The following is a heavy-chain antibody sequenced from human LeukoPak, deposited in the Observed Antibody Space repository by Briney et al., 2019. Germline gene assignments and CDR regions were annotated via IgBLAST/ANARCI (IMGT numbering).Heavy chain of an antibody. CDR3: AKDRLYYYDSSGYYDY. CDR1: GFTFGTYS. CDR2: ISSSSSYS. Sequence: GGSLRLSCAASGFTFGTYSMNWVRQAPGKGLEWVSSISSSSSYSYYAGSVRGRFTISRDNAKNSLYLQMNSLRAEDTALYYCAKDRLYYYDSSGYYDYWGQGTLVTVSS. V-gene: IGHV3-21*04. J-gene: IGHJ4*02. D-gene: IGHD3-22*01.